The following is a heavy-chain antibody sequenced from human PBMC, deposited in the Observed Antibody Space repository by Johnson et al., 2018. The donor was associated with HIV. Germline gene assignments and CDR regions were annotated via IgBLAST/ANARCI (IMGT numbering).Heavy chain of an antibody. Sequence: QVQLVESGGGVVQPGMSLRLSCSASGFTISAYGMHWVRQAPGKGLEWVALIWHDGNDKYYADSVTGRFTISRDNSKATLYLQMDSLRAEDTAVYYCTKHIHYDILTGYYEGDAFDIWGQGTMVTVSS. CDR3: TKHIHYDILTGYYEGDAFDI. V-gene: IGHV3-33*06. CDR2: IWHDGNDK. D-gene: IGHD3-9*01. CDR1: GFTISAYG. J-gene: IGHJ3*02.